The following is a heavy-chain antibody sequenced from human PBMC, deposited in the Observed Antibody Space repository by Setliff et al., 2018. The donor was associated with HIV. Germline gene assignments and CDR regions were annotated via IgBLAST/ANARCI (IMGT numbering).Heavy chain of an antibody. CDR2: IYYSGST. J-gene: IGHJ2*01. V-gene: IGHV4-30-4*08. Sequence: SETLSLTCTVSGGSISSGDYYWSWIRQPPGKGLEWIGYIYYSGSTYYNPSLKGRVTISVDTSKNQFSLKLSSVTAADTAVYYCARETNASGSLTAYWYFDLWGRGTLVTVSS. CDR3: ARETNASGSLTAYWYFDL. CDR1: GGSISSGDYY. D-gene: IGHD3-10*01.